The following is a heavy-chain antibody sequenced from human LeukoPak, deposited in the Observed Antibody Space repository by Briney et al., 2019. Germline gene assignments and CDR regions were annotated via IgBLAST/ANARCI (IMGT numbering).Heavy chain of an antibody. Sequence: HSETLSLTCTVPGGSISSYYWSWIRQPPGKGLEWIGHIYGSGSTNYNPSLKSRVTLSVDTSKNQFSLKLSSVTAADTAVYYCAREGTSGTHLNWFDPWGQGTLVTVSS. V-gene: IGHV4-59*01. CDR3: AREGTSGTHLNWFDP. CDR1: GGSISSYY. CDR2: IYGSGST. J-gene: IGHJ5*02. D-gene: IGHD1-1*01.